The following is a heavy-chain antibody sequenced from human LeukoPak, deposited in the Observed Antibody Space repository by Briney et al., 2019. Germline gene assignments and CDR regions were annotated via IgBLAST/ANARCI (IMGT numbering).Heavy chain of an antibody. V-gene: IGHV3-23*01. D-gene: IGHD2-8*01. J-gene: IGHJ4*02. CDR3: AKSNTYGV. CDR1: GFSISNSA. CDR2: IIASSGST. Sequence: QPGGSLRLSCTASGFSISNSAMSWVRQAPGKGLEWVSLIIASSGSTFYADSVKGRFTISRDNSKNTLFLQMNSLRAEDTAVYYCAKSNTYGVWGQGTLVTVSS.